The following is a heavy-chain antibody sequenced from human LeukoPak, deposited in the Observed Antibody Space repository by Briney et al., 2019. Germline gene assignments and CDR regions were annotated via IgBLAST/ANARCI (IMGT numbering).Heavy chain of an antibody. V-gene: IGHV1-69*04. J-gene: IGHJ4*02. CDR2: IIPILGIA. Sequence: SVKVSFKASGGTFSSYAISWVRQAPGQGLEWMGRIIPILGIANYAQKFQGRVTITADKSTSTAYMELSSLRSEDTAVYYCASTYYYDSSGYSLPLFDYWGQGTLVTVSS. D-gene: IGHD3-22*01. CDR1: GGTFSSYA. CDR3: ASTYYYDSSGYSLPLFDY.